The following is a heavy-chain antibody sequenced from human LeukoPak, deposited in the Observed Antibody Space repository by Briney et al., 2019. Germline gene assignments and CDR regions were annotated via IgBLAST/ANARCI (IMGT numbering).Heavy chain of an antibody. D-gene: IGHD3-9*01. Sequence: GGSLRLSCAASGLSFSNYWMTWVRQAPGKGLEWVSAISGSGGSTYYADSVKGRFTISRDNSKNTLYLQMNSLRAEDTAVYYCAKGGYYDILTGYYFDYWGQGTLVTVSS. CDR3: AKGGYYDILTGYYFDY. CDR1: GLSFSNYW. J-gene: IGHJ4*02. CDR2: ISGSGGST. V-gene: IGHV3-23*01.